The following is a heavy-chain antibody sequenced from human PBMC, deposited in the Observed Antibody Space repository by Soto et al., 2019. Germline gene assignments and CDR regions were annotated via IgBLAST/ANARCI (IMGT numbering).Heavy chain of an antibody. D-gene: IGHD3-3*01. Sequence: SETLSLTCAVYGGSFSGYYWNGIRQPPGKGLEWSGEINHSGSTNYNPSLKSRVTISVDTSKNQFSLKLSSVTAADTAVYYCARDLLYYDFWSGYYNHYYYYGMDVWGQGTTVTVS. J-gene: IGHJ6*02. V-gene: IGHV4-34*01. CDR1: GGSFSGYY. CDR2: INHSGST. CDR3: ARDLLYYDFWSGYYNHYYYYGMDV.